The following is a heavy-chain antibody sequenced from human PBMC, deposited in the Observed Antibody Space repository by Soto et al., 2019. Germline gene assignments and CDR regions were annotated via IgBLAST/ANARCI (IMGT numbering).Heavy chain of an antibody. J-gene: IGHJ4*02. CDR3: ARDRGTYGFDY. V-gene: IGHV3-48*01. D-gene: IGHD3-10*01. CDR1: GFTFSSYS. CDR2: ISSSSSTI. Sequence: GGSLRLSCAASGFTFSSYSMNWVRQAPGKGLEWVSYISSSSSTIYYADSVKGRFTISRGNAKNSLYLQMNSLRAEDTAVYYCARDRGTYGFDYWGQGTLVTVSS.